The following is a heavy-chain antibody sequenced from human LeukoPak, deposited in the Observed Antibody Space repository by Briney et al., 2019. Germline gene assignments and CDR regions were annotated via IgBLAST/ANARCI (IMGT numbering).Heavy chain of an antibody. CDR1: GYTFTSYA. Sequence: ASVNVSCKASGYTFTSYAMHWVRQAPGQRLEWMGWINAGNGNTKYSQKFQGRVTITRDTSASTAYMELSSLRSEDTAVYYCARGLGRGLLAALDYWGQGTLVTVSS. J-gene: IGHJ4*02. V-gene: IGHV1-3*01. CDR3: ARGLGRGLLAALDY. D-gene: IGHD1-26*01. CDR2: INAGNGNT.